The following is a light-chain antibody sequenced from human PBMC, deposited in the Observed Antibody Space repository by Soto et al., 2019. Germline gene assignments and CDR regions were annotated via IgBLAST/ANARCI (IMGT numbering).Light chain of an antibody. Sequence: QSVLTQPPSVSGAPGQRVTISCTGSRSNIGAGYDVHWYQQLPGTGPKLLIYGNDNRPSGVPDRFSGSKSGMSASLAITGLQAADEANYYCQSYDNSLSGSRVFGGGTKLTVL. J-gene: IGLJ3*02. CDR3: QSYDNSLSGSRV. V-gene: IGLV1-40*01. CDR1: RSNIGAGYD. CDR2: GND.